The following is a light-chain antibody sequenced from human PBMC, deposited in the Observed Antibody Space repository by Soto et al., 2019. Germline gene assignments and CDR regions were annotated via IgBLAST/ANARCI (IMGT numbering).Light chain of an antibody. J-gene: IGLJ1*01. V-gene: IGLV2-8*01. CDR1: SSDVGTYNY. CDR2: EVN. CDR3: SSYAGSNIYV. Sequence: QSALTQPPSASGSPGQSVTISCTGTSSDVGTYNYVSWYQQHPGKAPKLMIYEVNKRPSGVPDRFSGSKSGNMASLTVSGLQAEDEADYYCSSYAGSNIYVFGTGTKVTVL.